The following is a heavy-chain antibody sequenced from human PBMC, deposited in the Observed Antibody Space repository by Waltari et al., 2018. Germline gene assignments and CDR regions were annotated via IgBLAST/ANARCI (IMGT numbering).Heavy chain of an antibody. Sequence: VQFLESAGDLVPPGGSLRLPCAASGLRIGCHAMRWVRQAPGKGPEWVASITRQATTYYAGSVRGRCAISRDESDNKLYLQMSGLRAEDTAMYYCAKDHASSGWPTFDSWGQGTQVTVSS. V-gene: IGHV3-23*01. J-gene: IGHJ4*02. CDR1: GLRIGCHA. D-gene: IGHD6-19*01. CDR3: AKDHASSGWPTFDS. CDR2: ITRQATT.